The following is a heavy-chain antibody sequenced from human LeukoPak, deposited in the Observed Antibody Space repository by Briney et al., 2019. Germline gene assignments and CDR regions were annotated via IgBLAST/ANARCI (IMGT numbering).Heavy chain of an antibody. V-gene: IGHV1-46*01. CDR1: GYTLTELS. Sequence: ASVKVSCKVSGYTLTELSIHWVRQAPGQGLEWMGIINPSGGSTSSPQNFQGRVTMTRDTSTSTVYMELSSLRSEDTAVYYCARGERDFDYWGQGSLVTVSS. J-gene: IGHJ4*02. CDR2: INPSGGST. D-gene: IGHD6-25*01. CDR3: ARGERDFDY.